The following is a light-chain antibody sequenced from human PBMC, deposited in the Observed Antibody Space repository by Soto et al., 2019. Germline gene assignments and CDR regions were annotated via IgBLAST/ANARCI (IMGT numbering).Light chain of an antibody. Sequence: QSVLTQPRSVSGSPGQSVTISCTGTTSDVGGYEYVSWYQQYPGKAPKLMIYEVSKRPSGVPDRFSGSKSGNTASLTVSGLQAEDEADYYCSSYAGRNSVFGTGTKVTVI. CDR1: TSDVGGYEY. J-gene: IGLJ1*01. V-gene: IGLV2-11*01. CDR2: EVS. CDR3: SSYAGRNSV.